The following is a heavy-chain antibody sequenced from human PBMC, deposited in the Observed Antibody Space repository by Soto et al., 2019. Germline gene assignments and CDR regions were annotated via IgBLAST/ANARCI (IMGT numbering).Heavy chain of an antibody. CDR3: ARSIVVVTALDY. D-gene: IGHD2-21*02. Sequence: GASVKVSCKASGYTFTSYAMHWVRQAPGQRLEWMGWINAGNGNTKYSQKFQGRVTITRYTSASTAYMELSSLRSEDTAVYYCARSIVVVTALDYWGQGTLVTVSS. V-gene: IGHV1-3*01. J-gene: IGHJ4*02. CDR1: GYTFTSYA. CDR2: INAGNGNT.